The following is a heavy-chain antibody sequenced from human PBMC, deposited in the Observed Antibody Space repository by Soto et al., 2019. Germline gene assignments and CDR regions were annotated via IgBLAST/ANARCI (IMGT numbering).Heavy chain of an antibody. D-gene: IGHD1-1*01. CDR3: ARDAAHTFGRTNCVDY. J-gene: IGHJ4*02. Sequence: VQLVESGGGVVQPGRSLRLSCAASGFTFSSFGMHWVRQAPGKGLEWVAVIWYDGSNKYYGDSVKGRFTISRDNSKNTLYLQMNSLRAEDTAVYYCARDAAHTFGRTNCVDYWGQGTLVTVSS. CDR2: IWYDGSNK. CDR1: GFTFSSFG. V-gene: IGHV3-33*01.